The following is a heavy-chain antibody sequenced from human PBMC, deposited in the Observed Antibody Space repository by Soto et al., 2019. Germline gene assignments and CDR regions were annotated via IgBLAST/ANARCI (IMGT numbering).Heavy chain of an antibody. V-gene: IGHV3-23*01. J-gene: IGHJ4*02. Sequence: GGSLRLSCAASGFTFSSYAMSCVRQAPGKGLEWVSAISGSGGSTYYADSVKGRFTISRDNSKNTLYLQMNSLRAEDTAVYYCAKDSDIVVVVAVTFDYWGQGTLVTVSS. CDR2: ISGSGGST. D-gene: IGHD2-15*01. CDR3: AKDSDIVVVVAVTFDY. CDR1: GFTFSSYA.